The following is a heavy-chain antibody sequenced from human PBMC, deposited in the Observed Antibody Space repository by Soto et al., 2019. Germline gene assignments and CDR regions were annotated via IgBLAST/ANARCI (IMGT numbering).Heavy chain of an antibody. CDR2: ISGSGGST. Sequence: PGGSLRLSCAASGFTFSSYAMSWVRQAPGKGLEWVSAISGSGGSTYYADSVKGRFTISRDNSKNTLYLQMNSLRAEDTAIYYCAKDSVMTTVTTFDYWGHGTLVTVSS. D-gene: IGHD4-17*01. CDR1: GFTFSSYA. CDR3: AKDSVMTTVTTFDY. V-gene: IGHV3-23*01. J-gene: IGHJ4*01.